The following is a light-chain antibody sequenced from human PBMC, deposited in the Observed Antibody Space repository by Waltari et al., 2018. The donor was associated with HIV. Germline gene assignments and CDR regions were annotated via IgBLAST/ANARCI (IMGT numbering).Light chain of an antibody. CDR1: QSVLYSSNNKNF. Sequence: RATINCKSNQSVLYSSNNKNFLAWYQQKSGQRPKLLVYWASTRESGVPDRFSGSGSGTDFTLTISSLQAEDVAVYFCQQHYTTPYTFGQGTKLEIK. V-gene: IGKV4-1*01. CDR2: WAS. CDR3: QQHYTTPYT. J-gene: IGKJ2*01.